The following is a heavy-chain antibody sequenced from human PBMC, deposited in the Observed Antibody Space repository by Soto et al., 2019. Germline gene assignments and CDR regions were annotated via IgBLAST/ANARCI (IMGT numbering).Heavy chain of an antibody. J-gene: IGHJ6*02. CDR3: ARVYYDFWSGPYGMDV. CDR2: IYHSGST. Sequence: LSLTCAVSGGSISSSNWWSWVRQPPGKGLEWIGEIYHSGSTNYNPSLKSRVTISVDKSKNQFSLKLSSVTAADTAVYYCARVYYDFWSGPYGMDVWGQGTTVTVSS. V-gene: IGHV4-4*02. CDR1: GGSISSSNW. D-gene: IGHD3-3*01.